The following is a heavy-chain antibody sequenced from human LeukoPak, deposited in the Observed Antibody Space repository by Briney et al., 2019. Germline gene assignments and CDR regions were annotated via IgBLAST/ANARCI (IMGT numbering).Heavy chain of an antibody. V-gene: IGHV1-58*02. CDR1: GGTFSSYA. CDR3: AAPKRIVGAVGDAFDI. CDR2: IVVGSGNT. J-gene: IGHJ3*02. D-gene: IGHD1-26*01. Sequence: SVKVSCKASGGTFSSYAISWVRQAPGQGLEWIGWIVVGSGNTNYAQKFQERVTITRDMSTSTAYMELSSLRSEDTAVYYCAAPKRIVGAVGDAFDIWGQGTMVTVSS.